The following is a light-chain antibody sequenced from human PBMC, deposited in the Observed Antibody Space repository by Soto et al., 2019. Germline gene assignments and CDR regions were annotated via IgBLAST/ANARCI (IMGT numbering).Light chain of an antibody. J-gene: IGKJ1*01. V-gene: IGKV1-5*03. CDR3: QQYKAYWT. CDR1: QSVISW. Sequence: DIQMTQSPSTLSASVGDRVTITCRAIQSVISWMAWFQQKPGKAPKLLIYKSSSLLSGVSSRCRGGGSGTEFTLTISSLHPDDFATYYCQQYKAYWTFGRGTKVAIK. CDR2: KSS.